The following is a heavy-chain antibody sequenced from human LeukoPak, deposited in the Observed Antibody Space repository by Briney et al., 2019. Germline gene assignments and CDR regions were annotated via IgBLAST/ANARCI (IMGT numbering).Heavy chain of an antibody. CDR3: AKGLAGSKSTSPSYYFDY. Sequence: GGSLRLSCAASGFTFSSYAMSWVRQAPGKGLEWVSAISGSGGSTYYADSVKGRFTISRDNSKNTRYLQMNSLRAEDTAVYYCAKGLAGSKSTSPSYYFDYWGQGTLVTVSS. V-gene: IGHV3-23*01. J-gene: IGHJ4*02. D-gene: IGHD1-26*01. CDR1: GFTFSSYA. CDR2: ISGSGGST.